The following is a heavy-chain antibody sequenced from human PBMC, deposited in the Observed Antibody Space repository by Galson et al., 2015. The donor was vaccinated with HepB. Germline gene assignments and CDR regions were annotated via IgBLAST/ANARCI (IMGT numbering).Heavy chain of an antibody. J-gene: IGHJ4*02. Sequence: SLRLSCAASGFTFNNAWMSWVRQAPGKGLEWVGRIKSKTDGGTTDFAAPVKGRFTISRDDSKNTLYLEMSSLKTEDSAVYYCATERENHLWWHYWGQGTLVTVSS. V-gene: IGHV3-15*01. D-gene: IGHD1-14*01. CDR1: GFTFNNAW. CDR3: ATERENHLWWHY. CDR2: IKSKTDGGTT.